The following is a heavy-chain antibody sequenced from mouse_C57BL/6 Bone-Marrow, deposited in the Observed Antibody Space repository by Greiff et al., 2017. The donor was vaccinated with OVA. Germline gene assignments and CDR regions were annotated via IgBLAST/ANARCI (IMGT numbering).Heavy chain of an antibody. CDR1: GYTFTSYG. CDR3: ARGGTGPC. J-gene: IGHJ3*01. CDR2: IYPRSGNT. Sequence: VMLVESGAELARPGASVKMSCKASGYTFTSYGISWVKQRTGQGLEWIGEIYPRSGNTYYNEKFKGKATLTADKASSTAYMELRRLTSGDSAVDFCARGGTGPCWGQGTLVTVSA. V-gene: IGHV1-81*01. D-gene: IGHD3-3*01.